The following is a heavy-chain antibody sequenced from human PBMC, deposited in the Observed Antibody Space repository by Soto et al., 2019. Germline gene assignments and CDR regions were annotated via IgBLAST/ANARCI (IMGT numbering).Heavy chain of an antibody. Sequence: QVQLVQSGAEVKKPGSSVKVSCKASGGTFSSYAISWVRQAPGQGLEWMGGIIPIFGTANYAQKFQGRVTITADESTNTAYMELSSLRSEDTAVYYCARDDWERTDNYYYYGMDVWGQGTTVTVSS. CDR1: GGTFSSYA. J-gene: IGHJ6*02. D-gene: IGHD3-16*01. CDR3: ARDDWERTDNYYYYGMDV. V-gene: IGHV1-69*01. CDR2: IIPIFGTA.